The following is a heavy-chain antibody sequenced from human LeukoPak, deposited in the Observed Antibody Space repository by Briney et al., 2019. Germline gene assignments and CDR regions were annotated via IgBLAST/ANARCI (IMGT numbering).Heavy chain of an antibody. CDR2: IYSGGST. CDR3: AREGYYDSSGYFFDY. CDR1: GFTVSSNY. V-gene: IGHV3-53*01. Sequence: GGSLRLPCAVSGFTVSSNYMSWVRQAPGKGLEWVSVIYSGGSTYYADSMKGRFTISRDNSKNTVYLQMNSLRAEDTAVYYCAREGYYDSSGYFFDYWGQGTLVTVSS. J-gene: IGHJ4*02. D-gene: IGHD3-22*01.